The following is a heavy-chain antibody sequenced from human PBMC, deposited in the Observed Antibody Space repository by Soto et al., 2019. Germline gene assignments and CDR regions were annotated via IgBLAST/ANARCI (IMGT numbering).Heavy chain of an antibody. J-gene: IGHJ4*02. CDR2: IKNKFEGATT. CDR3: APDWNLDY. D-gene: IGHD3-3*01. Sequence: EVQLVESGGGLVKPGGSLRLSCAASGFTLSNAWVRWVRQAPGKGLEWVGRIKNKFEGATTDYAAPVKGRFTISRDDSKNRLYLQMRSLITDDTAVYYCAPDWNLDYWGQGTLVTVSS. V-gene: IGHV3-15*01. CDR1: GFTLSNAW.